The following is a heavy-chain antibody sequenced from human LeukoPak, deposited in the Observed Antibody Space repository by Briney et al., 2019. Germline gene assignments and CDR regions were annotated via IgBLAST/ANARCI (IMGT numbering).Heavy chain of an antibody. V-gene: IGHV4-4*09. J-gene: IGHJ4*02. CDR2: IYTSGST. CDR3: ARGYDFWSGYPAFDY. D-gene: IGHD3-3*01. Sequence: PSETLSLTCTVSGGSINSYYWSWIRQPPGKGLEWIGYIYTSGSTNYNPSLKSRVTISVDTSKNQFSLKLSSVTAADTAVYYCARGYDFWSGYPAFDYWGQGTLVTVSS. CDR1: GGSINSYY.